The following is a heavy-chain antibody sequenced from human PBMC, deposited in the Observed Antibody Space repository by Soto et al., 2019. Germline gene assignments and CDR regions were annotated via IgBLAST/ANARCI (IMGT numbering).Heavy chain of an antibody. CDR3: VRDGSIAAAGSNYYYGMDV. CDR1: GGTFSSSA. J-gene: IGHJ6*02. D-gene: IGHD6-13*01. V-gene: IGHV1-69*01. CDR2: IIPMSGIG. Sequence: QVQLVQSGAEVKKPGSSVKVSCKASGGTFSSSAISWVRQAPGQGLEWMGGIIPMSGIGKYAQKFQGRVTITADDSTSTVYMELNRLRSEDTAMYYCVRDGSIAAAGSNYYYGMDVWGQGTTVTVSS.